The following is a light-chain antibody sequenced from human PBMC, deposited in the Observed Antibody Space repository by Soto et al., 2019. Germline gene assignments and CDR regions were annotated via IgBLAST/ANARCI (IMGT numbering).Light chain of an antibody. V-gene: IGLV1-44*01. CDR1: SSNIGSNT. Sequence: VLTQPPSASGTPGQRVTISCSGSSSNIGSNTVNWYQQLPGTAPKLLIYSNNQRPSGVPDRFSGSKSGTSASLAISGLQSEDEADYYCAAWDDSLNGSVFGGGTQLTVL. CDR2: SNN. CDR3: AAWDDSLNGSV. J-gene: IGLJ2*01.